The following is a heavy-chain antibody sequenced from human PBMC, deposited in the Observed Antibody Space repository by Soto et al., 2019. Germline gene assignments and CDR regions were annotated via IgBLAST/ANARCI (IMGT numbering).Heavy chain of an antibody. CDR2: INAGNGNT. CDR1: GYTFTSYA. CDR3: ARAGVRFLEWLSSVWFDP. D-gene: IGHD3-3*01. Sequence: ASVKVSCKASGYTFTSYAMHWVRQAPGQRLEWMGWINAGNGNTKYSQKIQGRVTITRDTSASTAYMELSSLRSEDAAVYYFARAGVRFLEWLSSVWFDPWGQGTLVTVSS. V-gene: IGHV1-3*01. J-gene: IGHJ5*02.